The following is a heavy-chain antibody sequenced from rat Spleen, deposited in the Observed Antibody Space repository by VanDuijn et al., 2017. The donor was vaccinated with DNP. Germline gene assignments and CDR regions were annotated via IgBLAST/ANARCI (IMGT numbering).Heavy chain of an antibody. D-gene: IGHD1-7*01. V-gene: IGHV3-1*01. CDR3: ARWTRYFDY. CDR2: ISYSGST. J-gene: IGHJ2*01. CDR1: GYSITSNY. Sequence: EVQLQGSGPGLVKPSQSLSLTCSVTGYSITSNYWGWIRKFPGNKLEWIGHISYSGSTNYNPSLKSRLSITRDTSKNHFFLHLNSVTSEDTATYYCARWTRYFDYWGQGVMVTVSS.